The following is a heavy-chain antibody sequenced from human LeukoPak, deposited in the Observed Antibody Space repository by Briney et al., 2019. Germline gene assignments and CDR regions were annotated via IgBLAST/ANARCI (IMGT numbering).Heavy chain of an antibody. CDR1: GFTVSSNY. V-gene: IGHV3-53*04. D-gene: IGHD3-10*01. Sequence: GGSLRLSCAASGFTVSSNYMSWVRQAPGKGLEWVSVIYSGGSTYYADFVKGRFTISRHNSKNTLYLQMNSLRAEDTAVYYCAREVQYYGSGSYSGYFDYWGQGTLVTVSS. CDR3: AREVQYYGSGSYSGYFDY. CDR2: IYSGGST. J-gene: IGHJ4*02.